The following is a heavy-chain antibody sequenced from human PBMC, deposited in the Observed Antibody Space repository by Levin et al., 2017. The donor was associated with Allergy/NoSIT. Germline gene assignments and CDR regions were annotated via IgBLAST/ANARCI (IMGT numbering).Heavy chain of an antibody. CDR2: IYPGDSDT. V-gene: IGHV5-51*01. CDR3: ARQGTTVTSPYYYYYYGMDV. Sequence: GESLKISCKGSGYSFTSYWIGWVRQMPGKGLEWMGIIYPGDSDTRYSPSFQGQVTISADKSISTAYLQWSSLKAADTAMYYCARQGTTVTSPYYYYYYGMDVWGQGTTVTVSS. J-gene: IGHJ6*02. D-gene: IGHD4-17*01. CDR1: GYSFTSYW.